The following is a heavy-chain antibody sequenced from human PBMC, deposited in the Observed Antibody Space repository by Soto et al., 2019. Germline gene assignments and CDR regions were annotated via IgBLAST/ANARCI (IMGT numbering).Heavy chain of an antibody. CDR3: ARDKGYCSGASCPDFDY. J-gene: IGHJ4*02. V-gene: IGHV1-69*08. Sequence: QVQLVQSGAEVKKPGSSVKVSCKASGGTFSSYTFSWVRQAPGQGLEWMGRIIPNLGITNYAQKFQGRITIIVEKSTSTAYMELSSLRSEDTAVYYCARDKGYCSGASCPDFDYWGQGTLVTVSS. D-gene: IGHD2-15*01. CDR2: IIPNLGIT. CDR1: GGTFSSYT.